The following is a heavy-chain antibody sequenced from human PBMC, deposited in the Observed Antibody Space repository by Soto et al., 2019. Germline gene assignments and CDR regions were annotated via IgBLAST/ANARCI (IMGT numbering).Heavy chain of an antibody. D-gene: IGHD2-21*01. Sequence: QVQLVESGGGVVQPGTSLRLACAASGFTLSNIGMPWVRQAPGKGLEWVAVISAGGNTKYYADSVKGRFTISRDNSKNTLFLQMNSLRTEDPAVYYCANESGGERYAAYFDLWGQGTLVTVSA. CDR2: ISAGGNTK. CDR3: ANESGGERYAAYFDL. CDR1: GFTLSNIG. V-gene: IGHV3-30*18. J-gene: IGHJ4*02.